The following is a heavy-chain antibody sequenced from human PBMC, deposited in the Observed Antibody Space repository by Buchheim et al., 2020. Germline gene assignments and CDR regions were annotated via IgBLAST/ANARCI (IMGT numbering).Heavy chain of an antibody. CDR3: ASLKGRTGTGYGMDV. Sequence: EVQLVESGGGLVLPGGSLRLSCAVAGFTFSSFEMNWVRQAPGKGLEWVSYISSSGSTKYYADSVKGRFTISRDNAGNSRYLKMNSLRVEDTAAYYCASLKGRTGTGYGMDVWGQGTT. D-gene: IGHD1-1*01. CDR1: GFTFSSFE. V-gene: IGHV3-48*03. J-gene: IGHJ6*02. CDR2: ISSSGSTK.